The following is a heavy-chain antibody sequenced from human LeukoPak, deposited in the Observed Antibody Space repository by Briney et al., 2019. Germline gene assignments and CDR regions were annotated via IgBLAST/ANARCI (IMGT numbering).Heavy chain of an antibody. CDR3: AKESPYSSSRLYYFDY. J-gene: IGHJ4*02. CDR2: IIPILGIA. D-gene: IGHD2-2*01. Sequence: SVKVSCKASGGTFSSYAISWVRQAPGQGLEWMGRIIPILGIANYAQKFQGRVTITADKSTSTAYMELSSLRSEDTAVYYCAKESPYSSSRLYYFDYWGQGTLVTVSS. CDR1: GGTFSSYA. V-gene: IGHV1-69*04.